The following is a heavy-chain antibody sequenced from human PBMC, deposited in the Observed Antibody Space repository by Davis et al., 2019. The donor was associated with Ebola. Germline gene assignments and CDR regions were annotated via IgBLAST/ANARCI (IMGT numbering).Heavy chain of an antibody. J-gene: IGHJ4*02. CDR3: VRGGGIGNPTGDY. CDR1: GGSFSGYY. Sequence: MPSETLSLTCAVYGGSFSGYYWSWIRQPPGTGLEWIGEVNHSATPNYNPSLKSRVTISRDTSKNQFSLTLTSVTAADTAVYYCVRGGGIGNPTGDYWGQGTLVTVSS. V-gene: IGHV4-34*01. CDR2: VNHSATP. D-gene: IGHD4-23*01.